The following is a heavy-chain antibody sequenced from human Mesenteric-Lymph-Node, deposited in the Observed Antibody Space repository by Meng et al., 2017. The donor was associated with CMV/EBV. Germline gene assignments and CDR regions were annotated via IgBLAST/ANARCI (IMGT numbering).Heavy chain of an antibody. CDR2: INPNSGGT. Sequence: ASVKVSCKASGYTFTSYYMHWVRQAPGQGLEWMGWINPNSGGTNYAQKFQGRVTMTRDTSISTAYMELSRLRSDDAAVYYCARVGWVVAMWPVDWFDPWGQGTLVTVSS. D-gene: IGHD2-15*01. V-gene: IGHV1-2*02. CDR1: GYTFTSYY. CDR3: ARVGWVVAMWPVDWFDP. J-gene: IGHJ5*02.